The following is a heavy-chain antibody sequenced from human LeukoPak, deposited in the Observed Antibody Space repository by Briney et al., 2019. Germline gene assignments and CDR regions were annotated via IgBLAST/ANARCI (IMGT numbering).Heavy chain of an antibody. CDR2: ISAYNGNT. CDR3: ARGGRLQLPGVLDWFDP. CDR1: GYTFTSYG. D-gene: IGHD5-24*01. J-gene: IGHJ5*01. V-gene: IGHV1-18*01. Sequence: ASVKVSCKASGYTFTSYGISWVRQAPGQGLEWMGWISAYNGNTNYAQKLQGRVTMTTDTSTSTAYMELRSLRSDDTAVYYCARGGRLQLPGVLDWFDPWGQGTLVTVSS.